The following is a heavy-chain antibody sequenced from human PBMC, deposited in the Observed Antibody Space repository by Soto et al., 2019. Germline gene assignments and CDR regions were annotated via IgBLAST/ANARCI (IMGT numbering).Heavy chain of an antibody. V-gene: IGHV3-21*01. CDR1: GFTFSSYS. D-gene: IGHD2-2*01. CDR2: ISSSSSYI. J-gene: IGHJ5*02. Sequence: GGSLRLSCAAPGFTFSSYSMNRVRQAPGKGLEWVSSISSSSSYIYYADSVKGRFTISRDNAKNSLYLQMNSLRAEDTAVYYCARYPGYCSSTSCPGYWFDPWGQGTLVTVSS. CDR3: ARYPGYCSSTSCPGYWFDP.